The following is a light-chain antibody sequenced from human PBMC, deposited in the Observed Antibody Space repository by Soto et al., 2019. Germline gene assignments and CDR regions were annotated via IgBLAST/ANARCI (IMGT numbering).Light chain of an antibody. CDR3: KKHHGAPFT. CDR1: QGSSDH. Sequence: DIQMTQSPSSLSASVGDRVIITCRASQGSSDHLAWYQQKPGKVPKLLIYAASTVQSGVPSRFSGSGSGTEFTLTIRSLQPADVATYSCKKHHGAPFTFGGGTTVEIK. CDR2: AAS. V-gene: IGKV1-27*01. J-gene: IGKJ4*01.